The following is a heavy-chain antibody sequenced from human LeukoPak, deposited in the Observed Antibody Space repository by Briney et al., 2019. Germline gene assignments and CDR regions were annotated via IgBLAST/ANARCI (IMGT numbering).Heavy chain of an antibody. J-gene: IGHJ4*02. CDR3: ARGGGTTVVTLDFDY. CDR1: GYTFTSYY. V-gene: IGHV1-69*13. CDR2: IIPIFGTA. Sequence: ASVKVSCKASGYTFTSYYMHWVRQAPGQGLEWMGGIIPIFGTANYAQKFQGRVTITADESTSTAYMELSSLRSEDTAVYYCARGGGTTVVTLDFDYWGQGTLVTVSS. D-gene: IGHD4-23*01.